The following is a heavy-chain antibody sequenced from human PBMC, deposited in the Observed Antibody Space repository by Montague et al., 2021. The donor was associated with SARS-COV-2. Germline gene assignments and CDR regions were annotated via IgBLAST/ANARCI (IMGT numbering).Heavy chain of an antibody. CDR1: GGSISSSSYY. J-gene: IGHJ3*02. V-gene: IGHV4-39*01. D-gene: IGHD3-22*01. CDR2: IYYSGST. CDR3: ARFPTSYYYDSKAAPATPDAFDI. Sequence: SETLSLTCTVSGGSISSSSYYWGWIRQPPGEGLEWIGSIYYSGSTYYNPSLKSRVTISVDTSKNQFSPKLSSVTAADTAVYYCARFPTSYYYDSKAAPATPDAFDIWGQGTMVTVSS.